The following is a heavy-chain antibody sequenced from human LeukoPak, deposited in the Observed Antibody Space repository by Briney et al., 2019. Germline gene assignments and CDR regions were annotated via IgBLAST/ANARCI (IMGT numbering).Heavy chain of an antibody. V-gene: IGHV4-59*01. CDR2: IYYSGST. CDR3: ARVSGGLEEYFQH. D-gene: IGHD2-8*02. J-gene: IGHJ1*01. CDR1: GGSISSYY. Sequence: SETLSLTCTVSGGSISSYYWSWIRQPPGKGLEWIGYIYYSGSTNYNPSLKSRVTISVDTSKNQFSLKLSSVTAADAAVYYCARVSGGLEEYFQHWGQGTLVTVSS.